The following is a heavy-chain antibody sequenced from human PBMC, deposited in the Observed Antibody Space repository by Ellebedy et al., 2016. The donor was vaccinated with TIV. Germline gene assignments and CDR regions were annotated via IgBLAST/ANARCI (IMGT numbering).Heavy chain of an antibody. CDR3: ARGYYDFWSGYRFDAFDI. V-gene: IGHV1-2*02. CDR1: GYTFTGYY. Sequence: ASVKVSXKASGYTFTGYYMHWVRQAPGQGLEWTGWINPNSGGTNYAQKFQGRVTMTRDTSISTAYMELSRLRSDDTAVYYCARGYYDFWSGYRFDAFDIWGQGTMVTVSS. CDR2: INPNSGGT. J-gene: IGHJ3*02. D-gene: IGHD3-3*01.